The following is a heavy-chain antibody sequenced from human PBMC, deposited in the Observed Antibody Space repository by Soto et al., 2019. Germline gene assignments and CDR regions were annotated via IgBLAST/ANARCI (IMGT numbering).Heavy chain of an antibody. CDR2: ISAYNGNT. Sequence: GASVKVSCKASRYTFTSYGISWVRQAPGQGLEWMGWISAYNGNTNNAQKLQGRVTMTTDTSTSTAYMELRSLSSDDTAVYYCGRAVPLITMIVAAPYKWGQGTLVTVSS. V-gene: IGHV1-18*01. CDR3: GRAVPLITMIVAAPYK. D-gene: IGHD3-22*01. CDR1: RYTFTSYG. J-gene: IGHJ4*02.